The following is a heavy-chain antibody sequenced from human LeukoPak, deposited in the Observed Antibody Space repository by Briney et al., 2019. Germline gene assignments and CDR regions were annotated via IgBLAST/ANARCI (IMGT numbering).Heavy chain of an antibody. CDR1: GFTFSSYW. CDR2: INSDGSST. D-gene: IGHD3-16*01. CDR3: ARVGGSYGPFDY. Sequence: GGSLRLSCAASGFTFSSYWMHWVRQAPGKGLVWVSRINSDGSSTSYADSVKGRFTISRDNAKNMLYLQMNSLRAEDTAVYYCARVGGSYGPFDYWGQGTLVTVSS. J-gene: IGHJ4*02. V-gene: IGHV3-74*01.